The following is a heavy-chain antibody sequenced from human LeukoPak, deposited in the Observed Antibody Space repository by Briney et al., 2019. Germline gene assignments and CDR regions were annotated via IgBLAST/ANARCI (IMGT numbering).Heavy chain of an antibody. Sequence: SETLSLTCTVSGGSISSSDHYWGWIRQPPGKGLEWIGSVYYTGNTYYNPSLKSRVTISIDTSKNQFSVKLNSVTAADTAVYYCARDGYNYGLDRFDYWGHGTLVTVSS. CDR2: VYYTGNT. CDR1: GGSISSSDHY. D-gene: IGHD1-1*01. V-gene: IGHV4-39*07. J-gene: IGHJ4*01. CDR3: ARDGYNYGLDRFDY.